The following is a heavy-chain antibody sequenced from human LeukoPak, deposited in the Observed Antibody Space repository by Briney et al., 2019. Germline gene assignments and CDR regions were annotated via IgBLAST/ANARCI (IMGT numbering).Heavy chain of an antibody. V-gene: IGHV3-30*04. CDR3: AKSESPGMMATVPDY. CDR1: GFTFSSYA. Sequence: GGSLRLSCAASGFTFSSYAMHWVRQAPGKGLEWVAVISYDGSNKYYADSVKGRFTISRDNSKNTLYLQMNSLRGDDTAVYYCAKSESPGMMATVPDYWGQGTLVTVSS. J-gene: IGHJ4*02. CDR2: ISYDGSNK. D-gene: IGHD5-24*01.